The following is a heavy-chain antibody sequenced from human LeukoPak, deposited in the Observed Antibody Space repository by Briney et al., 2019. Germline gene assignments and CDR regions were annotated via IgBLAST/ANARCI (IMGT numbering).Heavy chain of an antibody. V-gene: IGHV4-38-2*02. J-gene: IGHJ4*02. CDR1: GFSISNGYY. CDR2: IYHSGST. Sequence: PSETLSLTCTVSGFSISNGYYWGWIRQPPGKGLEWIGSIYHSGSTYYNPSLKSRVSISVDTSKNQFSLNLTSVTAADTAVYYCARPNSSGYPYYFDYWGQGTLVTVSS. D-gene: IGHD3-22*01. CDR3: ARPNSSGYPYYFDY.